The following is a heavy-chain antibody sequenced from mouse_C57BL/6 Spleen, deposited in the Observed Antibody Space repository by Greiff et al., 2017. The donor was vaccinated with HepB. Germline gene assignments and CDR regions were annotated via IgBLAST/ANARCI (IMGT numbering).Heavy chain of an antibody. D-gene: IGHD2-1*01. V-gene: IGHV1-15*01. Sequence: VQLQESGAELVRPGASVTLSCKASGYTFTDYEMHWVKQTPVHGLEWIGAIDPETGGTAYNQKFKGKAILTADKSSSTAYMELRSLTSEDSAVYYCVGNYGAWFAYWGQGTLVTVSA. J-gene: IGHJ3*01. CDR1: GYTFTDYE. CDR3: VGNYGAWFAY. CDR2: IDPETGGT.